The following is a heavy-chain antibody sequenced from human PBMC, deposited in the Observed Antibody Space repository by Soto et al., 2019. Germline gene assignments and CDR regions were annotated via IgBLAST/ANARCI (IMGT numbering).Heavy chain of an antibody. CDR2: IYYSGST. Sequence: SETLSHTCTVSGVSISSSVYYWRWIRQPPGTGLEWIGYIYYSGSTFYNPSLKSRVTISVHTSKNQYSLTLTSVTAADTAVYYCARGRRVTTGLTNSFDPWGQGTLVTVSS. J-gene: IGHJ5*02. V-gene: IGHV4-30-4*01. CDR3: ARGRRVTTGLTNSFDP. CDR1: GVSISSSVYY. D-gene: IGHD1-1*01.